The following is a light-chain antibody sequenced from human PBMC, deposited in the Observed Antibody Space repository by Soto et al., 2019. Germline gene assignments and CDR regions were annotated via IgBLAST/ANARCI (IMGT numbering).Light chain of an antibody. Sequence: SYELTQPPSVSVAPGQTARITCGGNNIGGKSLHWYQQKPGQAPVLVVYDDGDRPSGIPGRFSGSNSGNTATLTISRVEAGDEADYYCQVWDNNYDHYDFGTGTKVTVL. CDR1: NIGGKS. V-gene: IGLV3-21*02. CDR3: QVWDNNYDHYD. J-gene: IGLJ1*01. CDR2: DDG.